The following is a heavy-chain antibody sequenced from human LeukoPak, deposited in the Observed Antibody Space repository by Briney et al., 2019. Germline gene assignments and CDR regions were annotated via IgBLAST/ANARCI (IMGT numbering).Heavy chain of an antibody. CDR3: ARGTFKDGLDV. Sequence: SETLTLTCTVSGGSISIFYWSWIRQPAGKGLDWIGRIHSSGSINHNPSLKSRVTLSVDTSKDQFSLKLTSVAAADTAVYYCARGTFKDGLDVWGQGTTVTVSS. V-gene: IGHV4-4*07. CDR1: GGSISIFY. D-gene: IGHD2/OR15-2a*01. CDR2: IHSSGSI. J-gene: IGHJ6*02.